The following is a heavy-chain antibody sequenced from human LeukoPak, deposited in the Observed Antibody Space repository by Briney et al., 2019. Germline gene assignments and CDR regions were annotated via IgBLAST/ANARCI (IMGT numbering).Heavy chain of an antibody. D-gene: IGHD3-10*01. CDR2: ISSNSSYT. J-gene: IGHJ2*01. V-gene: IGHV3-11*06. CDR1: GFTFSDYY. CDR3: ARLTMVRGVTNWYFDL. Sequence: GGSLRLSCAASGFTFSDYYMSWIRQAPGKGLEWVSYISSNSSYTNYADSVKGRFTISRDNAKNSLYLQMNSLRAEDTAVYYCARLTMVRGVTNWYFDLWGRGTLVTVSS.